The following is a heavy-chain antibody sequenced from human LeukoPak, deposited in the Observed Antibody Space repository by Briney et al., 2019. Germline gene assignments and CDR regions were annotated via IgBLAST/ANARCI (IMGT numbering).Heavy chain of an antibody. V-gene: IGHV3-48*03. CDR2: ISSSGSTI. D-gene: IGHD2-15*01. J-gene: IGHJ6*03. CDR1: GFTFISYE. CDR3: ARVGGYCSGGSCYSLYYMDV. Sequence: GGSLRLSCAASGFTFISYEMNWVRQAPGKGLEWVSYISSSGSTIYYADSVKGRFTISRDNAKNSLYLQMNSLRAEDTAVYYCARVGGYCSGGSCYSLYYMDVWGKGTTVTISS.